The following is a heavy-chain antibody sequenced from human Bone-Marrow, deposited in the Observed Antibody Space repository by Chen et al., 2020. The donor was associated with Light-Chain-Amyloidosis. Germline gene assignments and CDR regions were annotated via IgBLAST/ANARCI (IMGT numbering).Heavy chain of an antibody. CDR3: VRQRRGIGWLPVY. CDR1: SGSISSDNYY. CDR2: IYFRGAT. Sequence: QLQLQESGPGLVKTSETLSLTCTVSSGSISSDNYYWGWIRQPPGQGLEWIGSIYFRGATYYRPSLRSRVTISVDTSKTQFSLILNSMTAADTAVYYCVRQRRGIGWLPVYWGQGTLVTVSS. V-gene: IGHV4-39*01. D-gene: IGHD3-9*01. J-gene: IGHJ4*02.